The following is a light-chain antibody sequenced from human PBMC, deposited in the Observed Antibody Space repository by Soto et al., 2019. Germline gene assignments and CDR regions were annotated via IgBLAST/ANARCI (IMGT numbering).Light chain of an antibody. V-gene: IGLV1-40*01. CDR3: QSYDSSLSGFYV. Sequence: QSVLTQPPSVSGAPGQRVTFSCTGSSSNIGANYDVQWYQHLPGTAPKLLMYGNTNRPSGVPDRFSGSKSGTSASLAISGLQAEDEADYYCQSYDSSLSGFYVFGTGTKLTVL. CDR2: GNT. J-gene: IGLJ1*01. CDR1: SSNIGANYD.